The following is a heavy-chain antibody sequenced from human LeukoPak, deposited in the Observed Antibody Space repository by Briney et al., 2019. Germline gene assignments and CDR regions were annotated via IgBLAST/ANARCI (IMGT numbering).Heavy chain of an antibody. J-gene: IGHJ4*02. V-gene: IGHV3-53*01. CDR1: GFTFDDYG. CDR2: ISSGGNT. CDR3: AREVRGYYFDY. D-gene: IGHD5-12*01. Sequence: GGSLRLSCAASGFTFDDYGMTWVRQAPGKGLEWVSVISSGGNTYYADSVKGRFTISRDNSKNTVYLQMSGLRAEDTAVYYCAREVRGYYFDYWGQGTLVTASS.